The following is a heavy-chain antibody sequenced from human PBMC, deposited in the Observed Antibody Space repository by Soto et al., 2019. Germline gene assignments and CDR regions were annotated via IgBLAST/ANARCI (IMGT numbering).Heavy chain of an antibody. CDR3: ARDIAVAEDAFDI. Sequence: PGGSLRLSCAASGFTFSIYSMNWVRHAPGKGLEWVSSISSSSSYIYYADSVKGRFTTSRDNAKNSLYLQMNSLRAEDTAVYYCARDIAVAEDAFDIWGQGTMVTVSS. D-gene: IGHD6-19*01. CDR1: GFTFSIYS. CDR2: ISSSSSYI. V-gene: IGHV3-21*01. J-gene: IGHJ3*02.